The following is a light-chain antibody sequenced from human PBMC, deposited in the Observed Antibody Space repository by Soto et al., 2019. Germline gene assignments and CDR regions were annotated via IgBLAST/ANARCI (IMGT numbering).Light chain of an antibody. J-gene: IGKJ3*01. V-gene: IGKV3-15*01. CDR1: ESVHRN. CDR2: YAS. CDR3: QHSSNWPPT. Sequence: EMVMTQSPATLSVSPGERVTLSCRASESVHRNLAWYQQKPGQGPSLLIYYASTRATGVPDRFTGSGSGTEFTLTISSLQSEDFGVYHCQHSSNWPPTFGPGTKVEIK.